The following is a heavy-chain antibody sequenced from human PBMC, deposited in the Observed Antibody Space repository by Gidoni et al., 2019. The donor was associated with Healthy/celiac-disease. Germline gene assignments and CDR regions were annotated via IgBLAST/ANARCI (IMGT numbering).Heavy chain of an antibody. Sequence: QVQLVESGGGVVHPERSLRPYCAPSGFTFSSSGMHWVRKAPGKGLEWVAVISYDGSNKYYADAVKGRFTISRDNSKNTLYLQMNSLRAEDTAVYYCAKEGGGYCSSTSCYKSYYYYGMDVWGQGTTVTVSS. CDR1: GFTFSSSG. CDR2: ISYDGSNK. V-gene: IGHV3-30*18. D-gene: IGHD2-2*02. CDR3: AKEGGGYCSSTSCYKSYYYYGMDV. J-gene: IGHJ6*02.